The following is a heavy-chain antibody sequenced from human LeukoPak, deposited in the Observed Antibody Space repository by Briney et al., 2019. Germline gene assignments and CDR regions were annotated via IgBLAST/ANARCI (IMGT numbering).Heavy chain of an antibody. CDR1: GFTFSSYA. V-gene: IGHV3-23*01. CDR3: AKVFGTDYFDY. J-gene: IGHJ4*02. Sequence: GGSLRPSCAATGFTFSSYAMRWVRQAPGKGLKWVSGISNNGGATYYADSVGGRFTISRDNSKNTLYLQMNSLRAGDTAIYYCAKVFGTDYFDYWGQGTLVTVSS. CDR2: ISNNGGAT. D-gene: IGHD3-10*01.